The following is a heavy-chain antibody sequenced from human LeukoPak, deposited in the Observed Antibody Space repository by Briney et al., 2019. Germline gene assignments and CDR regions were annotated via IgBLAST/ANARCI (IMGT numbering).Heavy chain of an antibody. CDR1: GFTFSSYW. V-gene: IGHV3-7*01. D-gene: IGHD6-19*01. CDR3: ARAHTGYSSGWYGVGY. Sequence: PGGSLRLSCAASGFTFSSYWMSWVRQAPGKGLEWVANIKQDGSEKYYVDSVKGRFTISRDNAKNSLYLQMNSLRAEDTAVYYCARAHTGYSSGWYGVGYWGQETLVTVSS. CDR2: IKQDGSEK. J-gene: IGHJ4*02.